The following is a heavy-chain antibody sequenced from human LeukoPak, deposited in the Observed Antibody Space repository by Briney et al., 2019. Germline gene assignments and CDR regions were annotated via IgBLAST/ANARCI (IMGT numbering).Heavy chain of an antibody. CDR2: ISGSGDST. D-gene: IGHD6-13*01. CDR3: AKTRPLDSSSWSHGDY. V-gene: IGHV3-23*01. CDR1: GFTFSSYA. Sequence: GGSLRLSCKASGFTFSSYAMSWVRQAPGKGLEWVSAISGSGDSTYYGDSVKGRFTISRDNSKNTLYLQMNSLRAEDTAVYYCAKTRPLDSSSWSHGDYWGQGTLVTVSS. J-gene: IGHJ4*02.